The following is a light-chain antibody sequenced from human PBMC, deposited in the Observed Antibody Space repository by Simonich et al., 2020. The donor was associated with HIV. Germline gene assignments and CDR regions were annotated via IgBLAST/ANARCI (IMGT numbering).Light chain of an antibody. Sequence: EIVLTQSPGPLSVSPGERATLSCRASQSVSSNLAWYQQKPRQPPKLLIYWASTREAWVPDRFSGSGSGTDFTLIISSLQAEDVAVYYCQQYYSTPLTFGGGTKVEIK. V-gene: IGKV4-1*01. J-gene: IGKJ4*01. CDR1: QSVSSN. CDR2: WAS. CDR3: QQYYSTPLT.